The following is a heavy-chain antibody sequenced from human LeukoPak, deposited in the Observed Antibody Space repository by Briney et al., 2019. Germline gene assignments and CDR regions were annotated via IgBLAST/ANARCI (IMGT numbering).Heavy chain of an antibody. CDR2: ISSSGDNT. CDR3: AKDFRWLVPPSEYFQH. D-gene: IGHD6-19*01. CDR1: GFAFSSYA. Sequence: GGSLRLSCAASGFAFSSYALNWVRQAPGKGLEWVSGISSSGDNTYYADSVKGRFTISRDNSKNTLYLQMNSLRGDDTAVYYCAKDFRWLVPPSEYFQHWGQGTLVTVSS. J-gene: IGHJ1*01. V-gene: IGHV3-23*01.